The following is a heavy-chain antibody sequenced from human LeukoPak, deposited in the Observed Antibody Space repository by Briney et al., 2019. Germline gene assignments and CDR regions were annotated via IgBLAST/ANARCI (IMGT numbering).Heavy chain of an antibody. V-gene: IGHV1-18*01. J-gene: IGHJ4*02. D-gene: IGHD5-12*01. CDR1: GYIFSTYG. CDR2: ISGYNGNT. Sequence: ASVKVSCKASGYIFSTYGISWVRQAPGQGLEWMGCISGYNGNTNYAQKLQGRVTMTTDTSTSTAYMELRSLRSDDTAVYYCARRSGYGGFFGYWGQGTLVTVSS. CDR3: ARRSGYGGFFGY.